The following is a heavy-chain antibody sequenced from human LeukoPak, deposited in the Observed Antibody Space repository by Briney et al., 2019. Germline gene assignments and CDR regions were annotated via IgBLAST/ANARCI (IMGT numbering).Heavy chain of an antibody. V-gene: IGHV1-8*01. CDR1: GYTFTSYD. CDR2: MNPNSGNT. CDR3: AKGSKAVLITRDHYMDV. D-gene: IGHD3-16*01. J-gene: IGHJ6*03. Sequence: GASVKVSCKASGYTFTSYDINWVRQATGQGLEWMGWMNPNSGNTGYAQKFQGRVTMTRNTSISTAYMELSSLRSEDTAVYYCAKGSKAVLITRDHYMDVWGTGTTVTISS.